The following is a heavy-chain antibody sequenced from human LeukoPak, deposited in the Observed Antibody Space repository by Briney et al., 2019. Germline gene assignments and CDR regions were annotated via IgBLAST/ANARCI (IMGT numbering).Heavy chain of an antibody. D-gene: IGHD6-6*01. V-gene: IGHV1-3*01. CDR3: ARVPLLTSSSRGGYYFDY. CDR1: GYTFTSYA. CDR2: INAGNGNT. J-gene: IGHJ4*02. Sequence: GASVKVSCKASGYTFTSYAMHWVRQAPGQRLEWMGWINAGNGNTKYSQKFQGRVTITRDTSASTAYMELSSLRSEDTAVYYCARVPLLTSSSRGGYYFDYWGQGTLVTVSS.